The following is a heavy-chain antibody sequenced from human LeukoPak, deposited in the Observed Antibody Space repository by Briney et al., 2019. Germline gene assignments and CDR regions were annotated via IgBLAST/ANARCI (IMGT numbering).Heavy chain of an antibody. J-gene: IGHJ4*02. V-gene: IGHV1-2*02. CDR3: ARVRVSVYDYVWGSYRPSEASFDY. CDR2: INPNSGGT. D-gene: IGHD3-16*02. CDR1: GYTFTGYY. Sequence: ASVKVSCKASGYTFTGYYMHWVRQAPGQGLEWMGWINPNSGGTNYAQKFQGRVTMTRDTSISTAYMELSRLRSDDTAVYYRARVRVSVYDYVWGSYRPSEASFDYWGQGTLVTVSS.